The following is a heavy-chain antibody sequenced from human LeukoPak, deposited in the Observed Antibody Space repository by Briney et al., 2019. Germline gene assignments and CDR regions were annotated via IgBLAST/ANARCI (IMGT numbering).Heavy chain of an antibody. CDR3: AKALTSGWYLDAFNI. D-gene: IGHD6-19*01. CDR2: ISYDGSNK. J-gene: IGHJ3*02. Sequence: GRSLRLSCAASGFTFSSCGMHWVRQAPGKGLEWVAVISYDGSNKYYADSVKGRFTISRDNSKNTLFLEMNSLRAEDTAVYYCAKALTSGWYLDAFNIWGQGTMVTVSS. V-gene: IGHV3-30*18. CDR1: GFTFSSCG.